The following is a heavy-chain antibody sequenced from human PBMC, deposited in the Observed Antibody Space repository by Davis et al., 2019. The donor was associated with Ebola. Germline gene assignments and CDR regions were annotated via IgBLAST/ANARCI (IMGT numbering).Heavy chain of an antibody. CDR3: VRTYYDFWSGCMDV. V-gene: IGHV4-4*02. D-gene: IGHD3-3*01. CDR2: INHSGSS. Sequence: MPSETLSLTCAVSGGSISSSNWWSWVRQPPGKGLEWIGEINHSGSSNYNPSLKSRVTISVDTSKNQFSLKLSSVTAADTAVYYCVRTYYDFWSGCMDVWGQGTTVTVSS. CDR1: GGSISSSNW. J-gene: IGHJ6*02.